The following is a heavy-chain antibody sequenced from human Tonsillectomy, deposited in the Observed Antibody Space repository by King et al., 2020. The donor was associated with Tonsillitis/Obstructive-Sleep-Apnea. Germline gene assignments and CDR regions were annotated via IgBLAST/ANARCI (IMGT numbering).Heavy chain of an antibody. CDR2: IYTNWNT. J-gene: IGHJ4*02. CDR3: TRDPEYCSITNCYPHFDY. Sequence: QLQESGQGLVKPSETLSLTCTVSGGSISTYYWSWIRQPAGRGLEWIGRIYTNWNTNYNPSLKSRVTMSVDTSKNQFSLKLSSVTAADTAVYYCTRDPEYCSITNCYPHFDYWGQGTLVTVSS. D-gene: IGHD2-2*01. V-gene: IGHV4-4*07. CDR1: GGSISTYY.